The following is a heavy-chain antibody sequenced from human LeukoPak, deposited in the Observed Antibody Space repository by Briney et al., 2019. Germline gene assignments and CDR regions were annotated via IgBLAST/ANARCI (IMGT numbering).Heavy chain of an antibody. D-gene: IGHD3-10*01. CDR2: ISYDGSNK. CDR3: ARDIYVLLWMGAFDI. Sequence: PGRSLRLSCAASGFTFSSYAMHWVRQAPGKGLEGVAVISYDGSNKYYADSVKGRFTISRDNSKNTLYLQMNSLRAEDTAVYYCARDIYVLLWMGAFDIWGQGTMVTVSS. CDR1: GFTFSSYA. J-gene: IGHJ3*02. V-gene: IGHV3-30*04.